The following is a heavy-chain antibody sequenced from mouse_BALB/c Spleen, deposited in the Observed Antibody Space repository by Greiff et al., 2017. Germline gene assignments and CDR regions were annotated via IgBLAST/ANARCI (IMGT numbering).Heavy chain of an antibody. J-gene: IGHJ2*01. CDR1: GFSLTSYG. D-gene: IGHD6-1*01. CDR2: IWAGGST. CDR3: ARGGLYYLDY. V-gene: IGHV2-9*02. Sequence: VHLVESGPGLVAPSQSLSITCTVSGFSLTSYGVHWVRQPPGKGLEWLGVIWAGGSTNYNSALMSRLSISKDNSKSQVFLKMNSLQTDDTAMYYCARGGLYYLDYWGQGTTLTVSS.